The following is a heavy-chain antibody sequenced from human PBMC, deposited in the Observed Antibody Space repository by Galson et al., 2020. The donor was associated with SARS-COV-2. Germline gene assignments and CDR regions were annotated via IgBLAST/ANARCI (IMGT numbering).Heavy chain of an antibody. V-gene: IGHV3-30*18. CDR1: GFTFSGHG. D-gene: IGHD3-22*01. J-gene: IGHJ4*02. CDR3: AKDLYYYDSSGPDF. Sequence: SLKISCAASGFTFSGHGMHWVRQAPGKGLEWVALISFDGTNKYYADSVKGRFTISRDSSKNTLYLQMNSLRAEDTAVYYCAKDLYYYDSSGPDFWGQGTLVTVSS. CDR2: ISFDGTNK.